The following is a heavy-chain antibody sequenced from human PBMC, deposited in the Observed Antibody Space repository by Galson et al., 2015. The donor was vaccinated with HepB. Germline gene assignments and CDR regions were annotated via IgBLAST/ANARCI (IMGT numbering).Heavy chain of an antibody. J-gene: IGHJ4*02. D-gene: IGHD3-22*01. CDR2: IIPVYGTS. CDR1: GGTSSDYT. CDR3: ARSYDNSGWLYYVDS. Sequence: SVKVSCKASGGTSSDYTITWVRQAPGQGLEWMGGIIPVYGTSHYAQNFQARLTFSADASTSTAYMELSNLRSDDTGMYFCARSYDNSGWLYYVDSWGQGTLVTVAS. V-gene: IGHV1-69*13.